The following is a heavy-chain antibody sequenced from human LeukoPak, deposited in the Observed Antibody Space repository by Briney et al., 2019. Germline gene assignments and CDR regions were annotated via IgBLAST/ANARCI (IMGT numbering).Heavy chain of an antibody. J-gene: IGHJ4*02. CDR2: IKQDGSGK. V-gene: IGHV3-7*03. D-gene: IGHD1-1*01. CDR3: ARDSPLGTDFDY. Sequence: GGSLRLSCAASGFTFSSYWMSWVRQAPGKGLEWVADIKQDGSGKYYVDSVKGRFTISRDNARNSLYLQMNSLRAEDTAVYYCARDSPLGTDFDYWGQGTLVTVSS. CDR1: GFTFSSYW.